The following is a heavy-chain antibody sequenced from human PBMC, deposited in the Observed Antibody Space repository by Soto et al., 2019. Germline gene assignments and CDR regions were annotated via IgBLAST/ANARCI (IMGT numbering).Heavy chain of an antibody. D-gene: IGHD6-19*01. J-gene: IGHJ6*02. V-gene: IGHV3-23*01. Sequence: GGSLRLSCAASGFTFSSYAMSWVRQAPGKGLEWVSAISGSGGSTYYADSVKGRFTISRDNSKNTLYLQMNSLRAEDTAVYYCAKGGFVEWLAPYYGMDVWGQGTTVTVSS. CDR2: ISGSGGST. CDR1: GFTFSSYA. CDR3: AKGGFVEWLAPYYGMDV.